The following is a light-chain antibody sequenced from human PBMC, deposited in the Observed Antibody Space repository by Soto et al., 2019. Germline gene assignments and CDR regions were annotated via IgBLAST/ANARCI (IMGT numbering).Light chain of an antibody. V-gene: IGKV3-15*01. CDR2: YAS. CDR3: QQYDKWYRT. CDR1: QNLSRN. Sequence: EMVMTQSPATLSVSPGERATLSCRASQNLSRNLAWYQQQPGQAPRLLIFYASTMATGIPARFSGSGSGTDFTITISSRQSHDVAVSYCQQYDKWYRTFGQGTKLEIK. J-gene: IGKJ2*01.